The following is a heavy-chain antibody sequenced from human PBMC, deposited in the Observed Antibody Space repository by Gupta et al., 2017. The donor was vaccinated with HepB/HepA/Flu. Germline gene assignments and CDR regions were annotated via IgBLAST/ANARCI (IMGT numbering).Heavy chain of an antibody. CDR1: GFTFSSYW. V-gene: IGHV3-7*01. CDR3: ARAPSGSSWYSFDS. D-gene: IGHD6-13*01. J-gene: IGHJ4*02. Sequence: EVQLVESGGDLVQPGGSLRLSCAASGFTFSSYWMSWVRQAPGKGLEGVANIKQDGSEKYYLDSMKGRFTISRDNAKNSLYLQMNSLRVADTAVYFCARAPSGSSWYSFDSWGQGALVTVSS. CDR2: IKQDGSEK.